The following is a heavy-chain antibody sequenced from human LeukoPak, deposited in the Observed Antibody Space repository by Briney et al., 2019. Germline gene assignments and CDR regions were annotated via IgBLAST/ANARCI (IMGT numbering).Heavy chain of an antibody. J-gene: IGHJ4*02. D-gene: IGHD4-17*01. CDR3: ARGGPVTTPFDY. CDR1: GGSFSGYY. V-gene: IGHV4-34*01. Sequence: SETLSLTCAVYGGSFSGYYWSWIRQPPGKGLEWIGEINHSGSTNYNPSLKSRVTISVDTSKNQFSLKLSSVTAADTAVYYCARGGPVTTPFDYWGQGTLVTVSS. CDR2: INHSGST.